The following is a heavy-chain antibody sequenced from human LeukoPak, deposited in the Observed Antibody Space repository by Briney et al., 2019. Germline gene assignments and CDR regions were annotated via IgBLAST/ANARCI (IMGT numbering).Heavy chain of an antibody. J-gene: IGHJ4*02. CDR3: ARLPSH. CDR1: GGSISNYY. Sequence: SETLSLTCTVSGGSISNYYWSWIRQPPGKVLEWIGYISDRDGAAFNPSSKTRVTMSVDTSRTHFSLKLNSVTAADTAVYYCARLPSHWGQGTLVTVSS. V-gene: IGHV4-59*08. CDR2: ISDRDGA.